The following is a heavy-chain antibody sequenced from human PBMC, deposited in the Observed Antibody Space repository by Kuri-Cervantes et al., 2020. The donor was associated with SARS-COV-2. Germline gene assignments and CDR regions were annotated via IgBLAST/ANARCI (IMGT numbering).Heavy chain of an antibody. D-gene: IGHD1-26*01. CDR2: INWNGGST. CDR1: GFTFDDYG. J-gene: IGHJ6*03. V-gene: IGHV3-20*04. CDR3: ASDRVSSKIYYYYYYMDV. Sequence: GESLKISCAASGFTFDDYGMSWVRQAPGKGLEWVSGINWNGGSTGYADSVKGRFTISRDNAKNSLYLQMNSLRAEDTAVYYCASDRVSSKIYYYYYYMDVWGKGTTVTVSS.